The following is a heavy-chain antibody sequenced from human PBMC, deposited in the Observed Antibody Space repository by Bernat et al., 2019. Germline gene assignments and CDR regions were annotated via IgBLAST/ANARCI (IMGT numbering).Heavy chain of an antibody. CDR1: GFTFSSYG. D-gene: IGHD1-7*01. J-gene: IGHJ5*02. CDR3: AGDLAGTTLDNWFDP. Sequence: QVQLVESGGGVVQPGRSLRLSCAASGFTFSSYGMHWVRQAPGKGLEWVAVIWYDGSNKYYADSVKGRFTISRDNSKNTLYLQMNSLRAEDTAVYYCAGDLAGTTLDNWFDPWGQGTLVTVSS. V-gene: IGHV3-33*01. CDR2: IWYDGSNK.